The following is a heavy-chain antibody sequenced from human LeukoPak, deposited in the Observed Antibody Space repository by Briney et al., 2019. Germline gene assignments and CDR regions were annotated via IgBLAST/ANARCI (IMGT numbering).Heavy chain of an antibody. V-gene: IGHV3-11*01. D-gene: IGHD3-22*01. CDR1: GFTFSDYY. CDR2: ISSSGSTI. CDR3: ARRTQDYYDSSGYYFDY. Sequence: GGSLRLSCAASGFTFSDYYMSWIRQAPGKGLEWVSYISSSGSTIYYADSVKGRFTISRDNAKNPLYLQMNSLRAEDTAVYYCARRTQDYYDSSGYYFDYWGQGTLVTVSS. J-gene: IGHJ4*02.